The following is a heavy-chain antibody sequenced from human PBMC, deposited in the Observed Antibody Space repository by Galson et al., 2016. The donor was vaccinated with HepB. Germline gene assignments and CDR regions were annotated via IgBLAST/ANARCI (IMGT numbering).Heavy chain of an antibody. CDR3: VREGLSRNWDDWYFDL. CDR2: MWHDGSKT. V-gene: IGHV3-33*01. D-gene: IGHD1-1*01. J-gene: IGHJ2*01. CDR1: GLTISDYG. Sequence: SLRLSCAASGLTISDYGMNWVRQAPGKGLEWVAFMWHDGSKTYYPDSLRGRFTISRENARNSLYLQMNSLTVGDTAVYYCVREGLSRNWDDWYFDLWGRGTLVTVSS.